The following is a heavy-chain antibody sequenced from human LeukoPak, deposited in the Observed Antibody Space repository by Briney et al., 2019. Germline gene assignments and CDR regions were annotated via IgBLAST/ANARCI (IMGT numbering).Heavy chain of an antibody. J-gene: IGHJ4*02. V-gene: IGHV4-59*01. CDR3: ARDGYSDSSGYDYPPSV. D-gene: IGHD3-22*01. Sequence: PSETLSLTCTVSGGSISSYYWSWIRQPPGKGPEWIGYMSYSGSSSYNPSLRSRVTISVDASKKQFSLKLSSVTAADTAVYYCARDGYSDSSGYDYPPSVWGQGTLVTVSS. CDR1: GGSISSYY. CDR2: MSYSGSS.